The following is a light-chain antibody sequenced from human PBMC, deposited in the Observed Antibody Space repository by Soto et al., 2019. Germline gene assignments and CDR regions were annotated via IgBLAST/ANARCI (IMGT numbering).Light chain of an antibody. J-gene: IGKJ4*01. V-gene: IGKV3-20*01. CDR3: QQYGVSQGP. CDR1: QSVSSSN. CDR2: GAS. Sequence: EIVVTQSPGALSFSPVARSTLSCRASQSVSSSNLAWYQQKPGQAPRLLIYGASSRATGIPDRFSGSGSGTDFTLTISRLEPEDFAVYYCQQYGVSQGPFGGGTKVDIK.